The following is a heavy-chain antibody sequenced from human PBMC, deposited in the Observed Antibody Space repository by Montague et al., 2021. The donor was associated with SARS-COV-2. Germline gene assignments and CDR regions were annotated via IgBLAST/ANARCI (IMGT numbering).Heavy chain of an antibody. V-gene: IGHV3-7*03. CDR2: INQDGSRI. J-gene: IGHJ4*02. CDR1: GFSFGSYW. D-gene: IGHD5-12*01. CDR3: VRGRNGYIDGESDY. Sequence: SLRLSCAASGFSFGSYWMKWVRQAPGKGLEWVANINQDGSRIHYVDSVKGRFTISRDNAQNSLHLQMNSLRVEDTAIYFCVRGRNGYIDGESDYWGQGTLVTVSS.